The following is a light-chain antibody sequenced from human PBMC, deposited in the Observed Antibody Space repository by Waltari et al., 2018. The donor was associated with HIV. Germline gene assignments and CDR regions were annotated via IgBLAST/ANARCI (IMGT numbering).Light chain of an antibody. CDR3: SSFRV. J-gene: IGLJ2*01. Sequence: QSALTQPPSASGSPGQSVTISCTGTSMDVGGYNYVSWYQQHPGKAPKLMIYEVSKRPSGVPDRFSGSKSGNTASLTVSGLQAEDEADYYCSSFRVFGGGTKLTVL. V-gene: IGLV2-8*01. CDR1: SMDVGGYNY. CDR2: EVS.